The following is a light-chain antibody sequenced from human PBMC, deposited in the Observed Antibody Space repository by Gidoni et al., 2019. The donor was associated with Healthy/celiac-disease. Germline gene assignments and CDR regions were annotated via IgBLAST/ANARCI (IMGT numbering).Light chain of an antibody. CDR3: GTWDSSLSAGV. V-gene: IGLV1-51*01. J-gene: IGLJ2*01. Sequence: QSVLTQPPSVSAAPGQKVTISCSGSSSNIGNNYVAWYQQLPGTAPKLPIYENNKRPSGIPDRFSGSKSGTSATLGITGLQTGDEAEYDCGTWDSSLSAGVFGGGTKLTVL. CDR2: ENN. CDR1: SSNIGNNY.